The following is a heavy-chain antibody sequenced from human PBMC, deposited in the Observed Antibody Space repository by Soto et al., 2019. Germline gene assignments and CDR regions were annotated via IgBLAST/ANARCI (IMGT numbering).Heavy chain of an antibody. CDR1: GYSMSRSSAYY. V-gene: IGHV4-31*03. D-gene: IGHD3-10*01. J-gene: IGHJ6*02. Sequence: QVQLQESGPGLVKPSQTLSLTCTVSGYSMSRSSAYYWSWIRQHPEKGLEWIGYIYSGGTTNYNPSLRRRVTISLDTANNQFSLNLSSVTAADTALYYCASDGGPRGDYYYAMDVWGPGTTVTVSS. CDR3: ASDGGPRGDYYYAMDV. CDR2: IYSGGTT.